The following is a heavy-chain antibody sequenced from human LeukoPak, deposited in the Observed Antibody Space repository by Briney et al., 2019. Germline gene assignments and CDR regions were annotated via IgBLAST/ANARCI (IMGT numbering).Heavy chain of an antibody. J-gene: IGHJ5*02. CDR2: ISGSGITI. V-gene: IGHV3-11*04. D-gene: IGHD1-26*01. CDR1: GFTFSDYY. Sequence: GGSLRLSCAASGFTFSDYYMSWIRQAPGKGLECLSYISGSGITIYYADSVKGRFTISRGNAKNSLYLQMNSLRAEDTAVYYCARKSGSYYDPWGQGTLVTVSS. CDR3: ARKSGSYYDP.